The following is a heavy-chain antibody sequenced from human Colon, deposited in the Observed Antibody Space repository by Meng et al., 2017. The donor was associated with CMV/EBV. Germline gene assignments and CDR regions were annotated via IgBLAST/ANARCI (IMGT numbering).Heavy chain of an antibody. V-gene: IGHV3-23*01. CDR3: AKGSLEWLYYGMDV. D-gene: IGHD3-3*01. Sequence: GESLKISCAASGFTFTNYAMSWVRQAPGKGLEWVSAITDSGGDTYHADSVKGRFTISRDNSKNTLSLQMNSLRAEDTAVYYCAKGSLEWLYYGMDVWGQGTTVTVSS. J-gene: IGHJ6*02. CDR1: GFTFTNYA. CDR2: ITDSGGDT.